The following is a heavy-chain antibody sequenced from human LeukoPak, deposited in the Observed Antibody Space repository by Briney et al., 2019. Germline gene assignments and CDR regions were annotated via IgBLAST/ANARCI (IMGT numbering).Heavy chain of an antibody. D-gene: IGHD3-22*01. V-gene: IGHV3-66*01. CDR2: IYSGGST. J-gene: IGHJ4*02. CDR3: ARRRAYDTSGPYPFDY. Sequence: GGSLRLSCAASGFTVSSNYMSWVRQAPGKGLEWVSVIYSGGSTYYADSVKGRFTISRDNSKNTLYLQMNSLRAEDTAVYYCARRRAYDTSGPYPFDYWGQGTLVTVSS. CDR1: GFTVSSNY.